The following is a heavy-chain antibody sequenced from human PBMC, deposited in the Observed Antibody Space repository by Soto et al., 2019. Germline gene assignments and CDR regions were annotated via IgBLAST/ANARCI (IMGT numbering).Heavy chain of an antibody. CDR1: GFTLSANY. J-gene: IGHJ5*02. V-gene: IGHV3-53*01. D-gene: IGHD2-2*01. Sequence: EVQLVESGGGLIQPGGSLRLSCAASGFTLSANYMSWVRQAPGKGLEWVSVIYSDDSTYYADSVKGRFTISRDNSKNTLFLQMTSLRAEDTAVYYCARSYSTSLNWFDPWGQGTLVSVSS. CDR2: IYSDDST. CDR3: ARSYSTSLNWFDP.